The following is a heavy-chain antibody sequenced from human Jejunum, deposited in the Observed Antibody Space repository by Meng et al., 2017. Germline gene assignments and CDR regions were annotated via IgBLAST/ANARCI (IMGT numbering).Heavy chain of an antibody. Sequence: SETLSLTCTISGGSFSTYYWTWIRQPPGKGLEWIGYIYYSGSTNFNPSLKSRVTMSVDTSKNQFSLKLSSVTAADTAVYYCARDSLWFDPWGQGTLVTVSS. CDR1: GGSFSTYY. CDR3: ARDSLWFDP. CDR2: IYYSGST. V-gene: IGHV4-59*01. J-gene: IGHJ5*02.